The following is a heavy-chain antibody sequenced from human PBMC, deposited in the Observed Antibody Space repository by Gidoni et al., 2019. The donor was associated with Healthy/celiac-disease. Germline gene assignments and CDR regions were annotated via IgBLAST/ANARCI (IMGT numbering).Heavy chain of an antibody. CDR3: ARESYIWGSYRFDY. D-gene: IGHD3-16*02. CDR1: GYTLTGYY. V-gene: IGHV1-2*02. J-gene: IGHJ4*02. CDR2: INPNSGGT. Sequence: QVQLVPPGAEVKKPGASVKVSCKASGYTLTGYYMHWVRQAPGQGLEWMGWINPNSGGTNYAQKFQGRVTMTRDTSISTAYMELSRLRSDDTAVYYCARESYIWGSYRFDYWGQGTLVTVSS.